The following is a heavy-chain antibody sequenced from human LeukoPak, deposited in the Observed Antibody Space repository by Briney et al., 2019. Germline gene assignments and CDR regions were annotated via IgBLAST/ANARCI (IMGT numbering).Heavy chain of an antibody. Sequence: ASVKVSCKASGYTFTSYYMHWVRQAPGQGLEWMGWISAYNGNTNYAQKLQGRVTMTTDTSTSTAYMELRSLRSDDTAVYYCARGTTVTTLNYYYYYMDVWGKGTTVTISS. D-gene: IGHD4-17*01. CDR2: ISAYNGNT. J-gene: IGHJ6*03. V-gene: IGHV1-18*04. CDR3: ARGTTVTTLNYYYYYMDV. CDR1: GYTFTSYY.